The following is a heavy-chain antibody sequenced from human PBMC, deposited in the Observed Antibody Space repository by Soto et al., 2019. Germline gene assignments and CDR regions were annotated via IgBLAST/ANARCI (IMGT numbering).Heavy chain of an antibody. Sequence: LRLSCAASGFTFSSYAMHWVRQAPGKGLEWVAVISYDGSNKYYADSVKGRFTISRDNSKNTLYLQMNSLRAEDTAVYYCARDDAGYDFSLVPQYYYGMDVWGQGTTVTVSS. CDR2: ISYDGSNK. CDR1: GFTFSSYA. CDR3: ARDDAGYDFSLVPQYYYGMDV. J-gene: IGHJ6*02. D-gene: IGHD3-3*01. V-gene: IGHV3-30-3*01.